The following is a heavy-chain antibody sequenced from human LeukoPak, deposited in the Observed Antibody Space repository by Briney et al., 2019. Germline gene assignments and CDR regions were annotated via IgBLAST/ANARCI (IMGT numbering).Heavy chain of an antibody. Sequence: SETLSLTCTVSGGSISSSSYYWGWIRQPPGRGREWLGNIYYSGSTYYNPSLKSRVTISVDTSKNQFSLKLSSVTAADTAVYYCARVSAGVRIAVAGYFDYWGQGTLVTVSS. J-gene: IGHJ4*02. CDR3: ARVSAGVRIAVAGYFDY. CDR2: IYYSGST. CDR1: GGSISSSSYY. V-gene: IGHV4-39*07. D-gene: IGHD6-19*01.